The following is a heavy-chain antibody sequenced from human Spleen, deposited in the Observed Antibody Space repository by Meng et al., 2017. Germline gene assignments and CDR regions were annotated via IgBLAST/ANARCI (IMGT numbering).Heavy chain of an antibody. J-gene: IGHJ4*02. Sequence: GESLKISCAASGFTVSHNYMSWVRQAPGKGLEWVSVIYSGGNTYYADSVKGRFTISRDNSKNTVFLQINSLRVEDTAVYYCARWYYDTSGYYFLDYWGQGTLVTVSS. D-gene: IGHD3-22*01. CDR2: IYSGGNT. CDR3: ARWYYDTSGYYFLDY. V-gene: IGHV3-66*02. CDR1: GFTVSHNY.